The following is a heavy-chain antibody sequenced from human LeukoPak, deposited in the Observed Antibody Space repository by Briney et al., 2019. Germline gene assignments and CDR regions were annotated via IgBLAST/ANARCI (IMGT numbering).Heavy chain of an antibody. CDR1: GLTFDDYG. D-gene: IGHD6-13*01. V-gene: IGHV3-20*04. CDR3: ARDLTGYSSSWLPFDY. CDR2: INWNGGST. J-gene: IGHJ4*02. Sequence: GGFLRLSCAASGLTFDDYGMSWVRQAPGKGLEWVSGINWNGGSTGYADSVKGRFTISRDNAKNSLYLQMNSLRAEDTALYYCARDLTGYSSSWLPFDYWGQGTLVTVSS.